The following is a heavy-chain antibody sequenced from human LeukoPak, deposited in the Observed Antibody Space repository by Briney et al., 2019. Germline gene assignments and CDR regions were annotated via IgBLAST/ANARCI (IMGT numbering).Heavy chain of an antibody. CDR1: GYTFTGYY. D-gene: IGHD6-19*01. CDR2: ISPNSGGT. V-gene: IGHV1-2*02. J-gene: IGHJ4*02. Sequence: ASVKVSCKASGYTFTGYYMHWVRQAPGQGLEWMGWISPNSGGTNYAQKFQGRVTMTRDTSISTACMELSRLRSDDTAVYYCARPPQASSGWSDPFDYWGQGTLVTVSS. CDR3: ARPPQASSGWSDPFDY.